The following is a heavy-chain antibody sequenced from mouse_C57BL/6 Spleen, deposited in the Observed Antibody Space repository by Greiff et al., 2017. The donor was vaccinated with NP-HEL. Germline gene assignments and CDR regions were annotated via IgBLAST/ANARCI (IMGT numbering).Heavy chain of an antibody. CDR2: IDPSDSYT. CDR3: ASGGSITTVVAPY. J-gene: IGHJ2*01. V-gene: IGHV1-50*01. Sequence: QVQLQQSGAELVKPGASVKLSCKASGYTFTSYWMQWVKQRPGQGLEWIGEIDPSDSYTNYNQKFKGKATLTVDTSSSTAYMQLSSLTSEDSAVYYCASGGSITTVVAPYWGQGTTLTVSS. CDR1: GYTFTSYW. D-gene: IGHD1-1*01.